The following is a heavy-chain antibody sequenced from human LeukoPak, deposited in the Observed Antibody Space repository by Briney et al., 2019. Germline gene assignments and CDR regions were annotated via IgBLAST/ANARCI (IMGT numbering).Heavy chain of an antibody. CDR2: ITPLSATP. CDR3: AGDPPGTPVGFDV. J-gene: IGHJ3*01. Sequence: SVKVSCKASAGTFNRYAISWVRQAPGQGPEWMGRITPLSATPSQSQWIQGRVTITADISTNTVYLDLSSLRSEDTALYFCAGDPPGTPVGFDVWGQGTMVTVSS. D-gene: IGHD3-10*01. V-gene: IGHV1-69*06. CDR1: AGTFNRYA.